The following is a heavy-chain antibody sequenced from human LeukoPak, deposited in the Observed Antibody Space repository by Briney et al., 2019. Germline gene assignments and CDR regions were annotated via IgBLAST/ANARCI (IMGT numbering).Heavy chain of an antibody. CDR2: IKQDGSEK. Sequence: GGSLRLSCAASGFTFSSYWMSWVRQAPGKGLKWVANIKQDGSEKYYVDSVKGRFTISRDNAKNSLYLQMNSLRVEDTAVYYCARIDWLLSSHYVDYWGQGTLVTVSS. D-gene: IGHD3-9*01. CDR3: ARIDWLLSSHYVDY. CDR1: GFTFSSYW. J-gene: IGHJ4*02. V-gene: IGHV3-7*01.